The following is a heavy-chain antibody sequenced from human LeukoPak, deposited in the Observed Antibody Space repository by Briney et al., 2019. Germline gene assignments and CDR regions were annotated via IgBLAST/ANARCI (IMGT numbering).Heavy chain of an antibody. CDR3: ARDCSGGSCYSSGGSDY. D-gene: IGHD2-15*01. V-gene: IGHV3-21*01. J-gene: IGHJ4*02. Sequence: PGGSLRLSCAASGFTFSSYSMNWVRQAPGKGLEWVSSISSSSSYIYYADSVKGRFTISRDNAKNSLYLQMNSLRAEDTAVYYCARDCSGGSCYSSGGSDYWGQGTLVTVSS. CDR2: ISSSSSYI. CDR1: GFTFSSYS.